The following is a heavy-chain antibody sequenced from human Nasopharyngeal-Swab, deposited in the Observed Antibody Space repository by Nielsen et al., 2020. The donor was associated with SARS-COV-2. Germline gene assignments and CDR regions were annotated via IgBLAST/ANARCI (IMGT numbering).Heavy chain of an antibody. CDR3: ARDQPTPHYYYYGMDV. D-gene: IGHD2-15*01. CDR1: GCTYSSYG. V-gene: IGHV3-33*01. J-gene: IGHJ6*02. Sequence: GGSLRLSCAASGCTYSSYGMHWVRPAPGKGLEWVAVIWYDGSNKYYADSVKDRFTISRDNSKNTLYLQMNSLRAEDTAVYYCARDQPTPHYYYYGMDVWGQGTTVTVSS. CDR2: IWYDGSNK.